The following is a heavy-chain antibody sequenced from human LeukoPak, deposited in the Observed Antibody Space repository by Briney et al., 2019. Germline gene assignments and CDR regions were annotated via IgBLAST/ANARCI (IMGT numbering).Heavy chain of an antibody. J-gene: IGHJ5*01. CDR2: INPSGGST. V-gene: IGHV1-46*01. D-gene: IGHD3-22*01. CDR3: ARDEKVYYDSSRIPWFDP. Sequence: ASVKVSCKASGYTFTSYYMHWVRQAPGQGLEWMGIINPSGGSTSYAQKFQGRVTMTRDTSISTAYMDLSSLRSDDTAVYYCARDEKVYYDSSRIPWFDPWGQGTLVTVSS. CDR1: GYTFTSYY.